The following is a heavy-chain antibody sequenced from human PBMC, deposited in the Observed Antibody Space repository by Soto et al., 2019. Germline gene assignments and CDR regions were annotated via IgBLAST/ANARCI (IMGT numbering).Heavy chain of an antibody. CDR2: ISYDGSNK. J-gene: IGHJ4*02. CDR1: GFTFSSYA. D-gene: IGHD4-17*01. V-gene: IGHV3-30-3*01. CDR3: ARDARGDYGDYIFDY. Sequence: QVQLVESGGGVVQPGRSLRLSCAASGFTFSSYATHWVRQAPGKGLEWVAVISYDGSNKYYADSVKGRFTISRDNSKNTLYLQMNSLRAEDTAVYYCARDARGDYGDYIFDYWGQGTLVTVSS.